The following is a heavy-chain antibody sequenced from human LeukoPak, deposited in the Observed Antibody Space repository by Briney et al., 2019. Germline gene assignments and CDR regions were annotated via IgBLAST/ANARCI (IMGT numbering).Heavy chain of an antibody. CDR1: GFTFSSYW. D-gene: IGHD1-26*01. CDR2: IRQDGSQK. J-gene: IGHJ4*02. V-gene: IGHV3-7*01. Sequence: GGSLRLSCAASGFTFSSYWMSWVRQAPGKGLEWVATIRQDGSQKYYVDSVKGRFTISRDNAKNSLYLQMNSLRAEDTAVYYCARESGSVASEVDFDYWGQGTLVTVSS. CDR3: ARESGSVASEVDFDY.